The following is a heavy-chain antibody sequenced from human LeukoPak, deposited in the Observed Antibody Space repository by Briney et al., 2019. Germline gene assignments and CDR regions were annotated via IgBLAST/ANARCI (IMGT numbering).Heavy chain of an antibody. CDR1: GFTVSSNY. Sequence: GGSLRLSCAASGFTVSSNYMSWVRQAPGKGLEWVSVIYSGGSTYYADSVKGRFTISRDNSKNTLYLQMNSLRAEDTAVYYCARDALLWFGPINYFDYWGQGTLVTVSS. V-gene: IGHV3-66*01. CDR3: ARDALLWFGPINYFDY. J-gene: IGHJ4*02. D-gene: IGHD3-10*01. CDR2: IYSGGST.